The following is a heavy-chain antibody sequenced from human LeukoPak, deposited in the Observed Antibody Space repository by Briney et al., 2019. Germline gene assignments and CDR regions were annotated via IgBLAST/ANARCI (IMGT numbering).Heavy chain of an antibody. CDR2: INQDGSET. Sequence: GGSLSLSCAASGFTFSSYWMSWVRQAPGKGLEWVANINQDGSETYYVDSVKGRFTISRDNAKNSLYLQMNSLRAEDTAVYYCASSVTTTGLDYSGQGTLVTVSS. CDR3: ASSVTTTGLDY. D-gene: IGHD4-17*01. J-gene: IGHJ4*02. CDR1: GFTFSSYW. V-gene: IGHV3-7*03.